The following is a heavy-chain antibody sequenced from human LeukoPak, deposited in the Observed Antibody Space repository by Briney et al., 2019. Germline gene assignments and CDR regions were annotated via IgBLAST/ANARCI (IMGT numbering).Heavy chain of an antibody. CDR1: GGSISSGGYY. V-gene: IGHV4-31*03. CDR2: IYYSGST. D-gene: IGHD1-7*01. CDR3: ARHENYGLVFSWFDP. J-gene: IGHJ5*02. Sequence: PSETLSLTCTVSGGSISSGGYYWSWLRQHPGKGLEWIGYIYYSGSTYYNPSLKSRVTISVDTSKNQFSLKLSSVTAADTAVYYCARHENYGLVFSWFDPWGQGTLVTVSS.